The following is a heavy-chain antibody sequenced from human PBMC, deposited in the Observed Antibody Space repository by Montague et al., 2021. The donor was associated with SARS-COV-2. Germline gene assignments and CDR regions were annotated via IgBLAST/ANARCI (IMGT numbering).Heavy chain of an antibody. CDR1: GASISSGGDY. CDR3: TRDRELVD. D-gene: IGHD1-7*01. V-gene: IGHV4-31*03. Sequence: TLSLTCTVSGASISSGGDYWNWIRQHPGKGLEWIGHINYSVSTNYNPSLKSRVTISEDTSKNQISLKLSSVTAADTAVYYCTRDRELVDWGQGIMVIVSS. CDR2: INYSVST. J-gene: IGHJ4*02.